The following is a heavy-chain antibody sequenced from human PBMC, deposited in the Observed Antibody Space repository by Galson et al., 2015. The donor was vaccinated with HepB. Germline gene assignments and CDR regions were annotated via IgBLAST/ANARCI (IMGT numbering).Heavy chain of an antibody. J-gene: IGHJ4*02. CDR1: GLVSSNFG. V-gene: IGHV3-30*03. CDR2: ISFDGRNK. D-gene: IGHD3-3*01. CDR3: AILWGLWSGYKFDS. Sequence: SLRLSCAGPGLVSSNFGMHWVRQAPGKGLEWVALISFDGRNKYYPDSVKGRFTISRDTSKNKLYLQMGSLRPDDTAVYFCAILWGLWSGYKFDSWGQGTLVTVSS.